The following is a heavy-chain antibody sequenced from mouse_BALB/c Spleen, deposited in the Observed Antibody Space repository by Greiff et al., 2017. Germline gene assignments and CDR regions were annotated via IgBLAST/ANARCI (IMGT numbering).Heavy chain of an antibody. D-gene: IGHD1-1*01. CDR1: GFTFSSYA. CDR3: ARSYGSSRGFDY. Sequence: LVESGGGLVKPGGSLKLSCAASGFTFSSYAMSWVRQSPEKRLEWVAEISSGGSYTYYPDTVTGRFTISRDNAKNTLYLEMSSLRSEDTAMDYCARSYGSSRGFDYWGQGTTLTVSS. V-gene: IGHV5-9-4*01. J-gene: IGHJ2*01. CDR2: ISSGGSYT.